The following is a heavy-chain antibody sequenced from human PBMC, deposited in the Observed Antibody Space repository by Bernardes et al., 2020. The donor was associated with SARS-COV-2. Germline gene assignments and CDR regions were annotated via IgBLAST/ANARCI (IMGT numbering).Heavy chain of an antibody. V-gene: IGHV3-11*01. CDR1: GFTFSDYY. J-gene: IGHJ4*02. CDR2: ISGSGDTI. CDR3: ARHGVGAAIFDY. D-gene: IGHD6-13*01. Sequence: GGSLRLSCAASGFTFSDYYMSWIRQSPGKGLECVAYISGSGDTIYYTDSVEGRFTVSRDNAKDSLFLQMDSMRIDDTAVYFCARHGVGAAIFDYWGQGALVTVSS.